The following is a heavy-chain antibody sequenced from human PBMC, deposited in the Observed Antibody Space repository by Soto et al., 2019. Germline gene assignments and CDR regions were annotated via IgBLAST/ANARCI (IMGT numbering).Heavy chain of an antibody. D-gene: IGHD5-12*01. CDR3: ARVSIVARKDYYYYYYMDV. CDR1: GYTFTSYG. Sequence: ASVKVSCKASGYTFTSYGISWVRQAPGQGLEWMGWISAYNGNTNYAQKLQGGVTMTTDTSTSTAYMELRSLRSDDTAVYYCARVSIVARKDYYYYYYMDVWGKGTTVTVSS. CDR2: ISAYNGNT. V-gene: IGHV1-18*01. J-gene: IGHJ6*03.